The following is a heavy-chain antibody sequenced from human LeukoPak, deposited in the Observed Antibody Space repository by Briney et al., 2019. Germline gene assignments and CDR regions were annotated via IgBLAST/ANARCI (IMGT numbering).Heavy chain of an antibody. CDR1: SGSISNYY. D-gene: IGHD3-10*01. J-gene: IGHJ4*02. CDR2: IYDTGTT. Sequence: PSETLSLTCTVSSGSISNYYWSWLRQSPGKGLEWIGYIYDTGTTNYNPSLSSRVTISVDTSRNQFSLKLNSLTAADTAVYYCAREVGSQYYGSGSYSAAHFDHWGQGTLVTVSS. CDR3: AREVGSQYYGSGSYSAAHFDH. V-gene: IGHV4-59*01.